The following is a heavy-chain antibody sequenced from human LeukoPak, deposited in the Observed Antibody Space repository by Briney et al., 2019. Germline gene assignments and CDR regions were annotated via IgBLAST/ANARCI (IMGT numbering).Heavy chain of an antibody. Sequence: GGSLRLSCAASGFNFGIYSMTWDRQAPGKGLEWVASKGSSGSHIYYADSVKGRFTISRDNSKNTLYLQMNSLRAEDTAVYYCARESSPKAYGSGSYFDYWGQGTLVTVSS. CDR3: ARESSPKAYGSGSYFDY. CDR2: KGSSGSHI. V-gene: IGHV3-21*01. D-gene: IGHD3-10*01. J-gene: IGHJ4*02. CDR1: GFNFGIYS.